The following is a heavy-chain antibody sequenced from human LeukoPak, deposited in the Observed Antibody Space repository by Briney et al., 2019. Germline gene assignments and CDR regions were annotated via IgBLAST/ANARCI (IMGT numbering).Heavy chain of an antibody. CDR3: GRVTATTLTYYCGMDV. CDR1: GGTFSSYA. D-gene: IGHD2-21*02. V-gene: IGHV1-69*13. CDR2: IIPIFGTA. J-gene: IGHJ6*02. Sequence: SVKVSCKASGGTFSSYAISWVRQAPGQGLEWMGGIIPIFGTANYAQKFQGRVTITADESTSTAYMELSSLRSEDTAVYYCGRVTATTLTYYCGMDVWGQGTTVTVSS.